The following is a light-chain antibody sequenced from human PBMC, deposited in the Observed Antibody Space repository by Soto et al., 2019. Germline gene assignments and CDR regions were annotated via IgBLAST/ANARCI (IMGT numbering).Light chain of an antibody. CDR2: WAS. J-gene: IGKJ4*01. V-gene: IGKV4-1*01. Sequence: DIVMTQSPDSLAVSLGERATINCKSSQSVLYNSNSKNYLAWYQQKPGQPPKLLIYWASTRESGVLDRFSGSGSGTDFTLTISSLQAEDVAVYYCQQYYSTPLSFGGGTKVEIK. CDR1: QSVLYNSNSKNY. CDR3: QQYYSTPLS.